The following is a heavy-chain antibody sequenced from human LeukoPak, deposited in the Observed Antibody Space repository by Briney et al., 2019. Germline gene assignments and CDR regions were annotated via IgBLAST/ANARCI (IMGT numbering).Heavy chain of an antibody. J-gene: IGHJ5*02. CDR3: ARGGVRYSSLRWFGDWFDP. Sequence: ASVKVSCKASGYTFTGYYMHWVRQAPGQGLEWMGWISPNSGGTNYAQKFQGWVTMTRDTSISTAYMELSRLRSDDTAVYYCARGGVRYSSLRWFGDWFDPWGQGTLVTVSS. D-gene: IGHD6-19*01. CDR1: GYTFTGYY. V-gene: IGHV1-2*04. CDR2: ISPNSGGT.